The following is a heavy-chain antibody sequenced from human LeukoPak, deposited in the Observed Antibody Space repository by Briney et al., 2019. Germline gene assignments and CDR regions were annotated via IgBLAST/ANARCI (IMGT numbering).Heavy chain of an antibody. V-gene: IGHV3-21*01. CDR3: ARDYDFWSGYYLPDY. J-gene: IGHJ4*02. CDR2: ISSSSSYI. D-gene: IGHD3-3*01. CDR1: GFTFSSYS. Sequence: GGSLRLSCAASGFTFSSYSMNRVRQAPGKGLEWVSSISSSSSYIYYADSVKGRFTISRDNAKNSLYLQMNSLRAEDTALYYCARDYDFWSGYYLPDYWGQGTLVTVSS.